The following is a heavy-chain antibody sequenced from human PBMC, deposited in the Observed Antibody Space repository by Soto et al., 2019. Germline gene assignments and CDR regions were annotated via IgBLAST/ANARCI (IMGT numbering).Heavy chain of an antibody. CDR1: GFTFINAW. Sequence: EVQLVESGGGLVMPGGSLRLSCAASGFTFINAWMNWVRQAPGKGLEWVGRIKSKPDGGTADYAAPVKGRFTISRDDSKNTLYLQMNSLKTEDTAVYYCTTDEKCDCWGQGTLVTVSS. CDR2: IKSKPDGGTA. V-gene: IGHV3-15*01. CDR3: TTDEKCDC. J-gene: IGHJ4*02.